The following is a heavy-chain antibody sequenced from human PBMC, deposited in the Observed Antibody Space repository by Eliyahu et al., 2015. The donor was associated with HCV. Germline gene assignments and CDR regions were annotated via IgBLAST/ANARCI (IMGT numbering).Heavy chain of an antibody. CDR1: GFTFNXYA. Sequence: EEQLLESGGGLIQPGGSLRLSXXXXGFTFNXYAXXWVRQAXGKGPELVSSISGSGXSIYYIDSVKGRFIISRDNSRNTLYLQMNSLRAEDTALYFCARDPTRGLGARLPYNWFDPWGQGTLVTVSS. CDR3: ARDPTRGLGARLPYNWFDP. D-gene: IGHD6-6*01. CDR2: ISGSGXSI. V-gene: IGHV3-23*01. J-gene: IGHJ5*02.